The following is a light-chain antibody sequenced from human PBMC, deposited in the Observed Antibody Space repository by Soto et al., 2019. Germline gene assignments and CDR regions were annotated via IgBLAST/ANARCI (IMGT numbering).Light chain of an antibody. V-gene: IGKV1-5*03. Sequence: DIQMTQSPSTLSASVGDRVTITCRASQSISTWLAWYQQKAGKAPKLLIYKASILESGVPSRFSGSGSGTEFTLTISILQPDDFATYYCQQYNTDWTFGQGTKVEIK. CDR1: QSISTW. J-gene: IGKJ1*01. CDR2: KAS. CDR3: QQYNTDWT.